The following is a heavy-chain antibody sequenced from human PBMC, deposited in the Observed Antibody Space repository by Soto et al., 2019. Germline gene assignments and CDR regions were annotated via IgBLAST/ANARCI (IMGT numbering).Heavy chain of an antibody. Sequence: QVQLLQSGAEVKKPGSSVRVSCEASGGTFRTYSISWVRQAPGQGLEWMGEIIPIFGTINYAQKLQGRLTITADASRATVYRNLRGLGSEEPVLYYCAKGAVAGTPTSYYYSGMDVWGQGTTVTVSS. CDR3: AKGAVAGTPTSYYYSGMDV. V-gene: IGHV1-69*12. CDR2: IIPIFGTI. CDR1: GGTFRTYS. J-gene: IGHJ6*02. D-gene: IGHD6-19*01.